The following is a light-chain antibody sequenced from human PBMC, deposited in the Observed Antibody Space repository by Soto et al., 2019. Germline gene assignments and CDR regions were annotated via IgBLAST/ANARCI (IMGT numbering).Light chain of an antibody. CDR2: EGS. J-gene: IGLJ1*01. CDR3: CSYAGSSTSGYV. CDR1: SSDVGSYNL. V-gene: IGLV2-23*01. Sequence: QSVLTQPASVSGSPGQSITISCTGTSSDVGSYNLVSWYQQHPGKAPKLMIYEGSKRPSGVSNRFSGSKSGNTASLTISGLQAEDEADYYCCSYAGSSTSGYVFGTGTKVTVL.